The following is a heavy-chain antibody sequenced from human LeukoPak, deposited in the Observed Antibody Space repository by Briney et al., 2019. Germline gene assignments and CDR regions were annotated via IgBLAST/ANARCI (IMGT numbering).Heavy chain of an antibody. CDR3: AREQNYDILTRLVSRSDAFDI. V-gene: IGHV5-51*01. J-gene: IGHJ3*02. CDR2: IYSGDSDT. CDR1: GYSFISHW. Sequence: GESLKISCKGSGYSFISHWIGWVRQMPGKGREWMGLIYSGDSDTIYSPSFQGQVTISADKSISPAYLRWSSLKASDTAMYYCAREQNYDILTRLVSRSDAFDIWGQGTMVTVSS. D-gene: IGHD3-9*01.